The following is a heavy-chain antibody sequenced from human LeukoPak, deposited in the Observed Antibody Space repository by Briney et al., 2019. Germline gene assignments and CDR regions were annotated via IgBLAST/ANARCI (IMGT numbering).Heavy chain of an antibody. CDR3: ARVSSGSYYFDS. D-gene: IGHD1-26*01. CDR1: GFTVSSNY. Sequence: GSLRLSCAASGFTVSSNYMSWVRQAPGKGLEWIGEIYHSGSTNYSPSLKSRVTISVDKSKNQFSLKVTSVTAADTAVYYCARVSSGSYYFDSWGQGTLVTVSS. CDR2: IYHSGST. V-gene: IGHV4-4*02. J-gene: IGHJ4*02.